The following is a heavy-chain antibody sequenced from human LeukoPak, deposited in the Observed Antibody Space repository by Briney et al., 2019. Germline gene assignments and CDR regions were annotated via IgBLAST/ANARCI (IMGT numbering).Heavy chain of an antibody. J-gene: IGHJ4*02. D-gene: IGHD1-14*01. CDR2: LYSDGNT. CDR1: GFTVITND. Sequence: GGSLRLSCAASGFTVITNDMTWVRQAPGKGLEWASVLYSDGNTKYADSVQGRFAISRDNSKNTLYLETNSLSPDDTAVYYCARGVEPLAANTLAYWGQGTLVTVSS. CDR3: ARGVEPLAANTLAY. V-gene: IGHV3-53*01.